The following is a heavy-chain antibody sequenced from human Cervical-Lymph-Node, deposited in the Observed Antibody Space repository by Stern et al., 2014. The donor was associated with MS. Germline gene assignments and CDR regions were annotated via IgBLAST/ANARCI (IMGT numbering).Heavy chain of an antibody. J-gene: IGHJ4*02. D-gene: IGHD4-17*01. CDR2: ITGSGHNT. V-gene: IGHV3-23*04. CDR1: GFTFRSYV. Sequence: VQLVQSGGGLRQPGGSLTLSCAASGFTFRSYVMSWVRQAPGQGLECVSSITGSGHNTHYADSVKGRFTISRDNSNNTVFLVMNSLRVDDTAVYYCARETTDFDSWGQGTLVTVSS. CDR3: ARETTDFDS.